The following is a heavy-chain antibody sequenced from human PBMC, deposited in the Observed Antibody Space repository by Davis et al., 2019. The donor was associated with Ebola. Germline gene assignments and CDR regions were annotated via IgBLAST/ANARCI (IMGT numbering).Heavy chain of an antibody. V-gene: IGHV4-28*01. CDR3: ARFPAVYYYYYGMDV. Sequence: MPSETLSLTCAVSGSSISSNNWWGCIRQPPGKGLKWIGYIYYSESTYYNPSLKSRVTMSVDTSKNQFSLKLSSVTAADTAVYYCARFPAVYYYYYGMDVWGQGTTVTVSS. CDR1: GSSISSNNW. D-gene: IGHD2-2*01. J-gene: IGHJ6*02. CDR2: IYYSEST.